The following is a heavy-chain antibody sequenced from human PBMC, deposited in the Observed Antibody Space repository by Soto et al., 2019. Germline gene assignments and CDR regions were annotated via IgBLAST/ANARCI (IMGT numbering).Heavy chain of an antibody. Sequence: SETLSLTCAVFNGSLSGHYWSWIRQPPGKGPEWIGESNHGGSTNYNPSLRSRLTISVDTSKNQFSLRLRSVTAADTAVYYCARGSRSLYYYDTSASNYFGPWGQGTLVTV. D-gene: IGHD3-22*01. V-gene: IGHV4-34*01. J-gene: IGHJ5*02. CDR1: NGSLSGHY. CDR3: ARGSRSLYYYDTSASNYFGP. CDR2: SNHGGST.